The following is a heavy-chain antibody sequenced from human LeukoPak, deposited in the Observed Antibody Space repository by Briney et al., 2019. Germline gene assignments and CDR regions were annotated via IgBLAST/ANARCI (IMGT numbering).Heavy chain of an antibody. CDR3: ARLYGGNSHYYYYYMDV. Sequence: GGSLRLSCAASGFTFSSYWMHWVRQAPGKGLVWVSRINSDGSSTSYADSVKGRFTISRDNAKNTLYLQMNSLRAEDTAVYYCARLYGGNSHYYYYYMDVWGKGTTVTVSS. CDR1: GFTFSSYW. D-gene: IGHD4-23*01. J-gene: IGHJ6*03. V-gene: IGHV3-74*01. CDR2: INSDGSST.